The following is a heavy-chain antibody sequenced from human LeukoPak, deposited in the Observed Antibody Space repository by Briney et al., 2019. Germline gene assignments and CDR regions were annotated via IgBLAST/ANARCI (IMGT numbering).Heavy chain of an antibody. CDR2: ISDSGGNT. Sequence: GGSLRLSCAASGFTFSSYAMSWVRQAPGKGLEWVSSISDSGGNTYYADYVKGRFTISRDSSKNTLYLQMNSLRAEDTAVYYCAKDDGPIAVAGCFDYWGQGTLVTVSS. CDR3: AKDDGPIAVAGCFDY. CDR1: GFTFSSYA. V-gene: IGHV3-23*01. D-gene: IGHD6-19*01. J-gene: IGHJ4*02.